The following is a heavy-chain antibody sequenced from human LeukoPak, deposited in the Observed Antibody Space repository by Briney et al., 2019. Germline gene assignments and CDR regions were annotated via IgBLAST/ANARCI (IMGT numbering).Heavy chain of an antibody. CDR3: ARDRKDDSSGYYLFDN. CDR2: IQQDGGEK. Sequence: GGSLRLSCAASGFTFSSYWMSWVRQASGKGLEWVANIQQDGGEKYYVDSVKGRFTISRDNAKNSLYLQMNSLRAEDTAVFYCARDRKDDSSGYYLFDNWGQGTLVTVSS. CDR1: GFTFSSYW. J-gene: IGHJ4*02. V-gene: IGHV3-7*01. D-gene: IGHD3-22*01.